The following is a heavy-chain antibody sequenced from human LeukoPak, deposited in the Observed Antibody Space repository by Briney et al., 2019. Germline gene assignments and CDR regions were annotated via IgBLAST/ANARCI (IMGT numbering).Heavy chain of an antibody. CDR3: ASHYYGSGSFDY. D-gene: IGHD3-10*01. J-gene: IGHJ4*02. CDR2: IYTSGST. CDR1: GGSIGSYY. Sequence: SETLSLTCTVSGGSIGSYYWSWIRQPAGKGLEWIGRIYTSGSTNYNPSLKSRVTMSVDTSKNQFSLKLSSVTAADTAVYYCASHYYGSGSFDYWGQGTLVTVSS. V-gene: IGHV4-4*07.